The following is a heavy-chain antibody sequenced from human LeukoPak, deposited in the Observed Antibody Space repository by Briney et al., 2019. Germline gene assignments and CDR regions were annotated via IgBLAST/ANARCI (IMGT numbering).Heavy chain of an antibody. V-gene: IGHV4-59*08. D-gene: IGHD6-19*01. CDR2: IYYSGST. CDR1: GGSISSYY. CDR3: ARQYSSGWSYFDY. J-gene: IGHJ4*02. Sequence: SSETLSLTCTVSGGSISSYYWSWIRQPPGKGLEWIGYIYYSGSTNYNPSLKSRVTISVDTSKNQFSLKLSSVTAADTAVYYCARQYSSGWSYFDYWGQGTLVTVSS.